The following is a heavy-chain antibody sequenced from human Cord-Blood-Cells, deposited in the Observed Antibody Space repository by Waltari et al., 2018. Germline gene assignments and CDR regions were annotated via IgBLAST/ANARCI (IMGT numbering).Heavy chain of an antibody. V-gene: IGHV4-59*01. CDR1: GGSISSYY. Sequence: QVQLQESGPGLVKPSETLSLTCTVSGGSISSYYWSWIRQPPGKGLEWIGYIYYSGSTNYNPSLKVRVTISVDTAKNQFSLKLSSVTAADTAVYYCASGSDFGVVTPDAFDIWGQGTMVTVSS. D-gene: IGHD3-3*01. CDR3: ASGSDFGVVTPDAFDI. J-gene: IGHJ3*02. CDR2: IYYSGST.